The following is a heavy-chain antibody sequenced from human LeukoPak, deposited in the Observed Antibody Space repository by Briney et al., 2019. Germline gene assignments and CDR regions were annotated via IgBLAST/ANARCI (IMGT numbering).Heavy chain of an antibody. Sequence: GGSLRLSCAASGFTVSSNYMSWVRQAPGKGLEWLSVIYSGGSTYYADSVKGRFTISRDNSKNTLYLQMNSLRAEDTAVYYCARDSRISRGTFFDYWGQGTLVTVSS. V-gene: IGHV3-66*02. CDR3: ARDSRISRGTFFDY. CDR1: GFTVSSNY. CDR2: IYSGGST. D-gene: IGHD5/OR15-5a*01. J-gene: IGHJ4*02.